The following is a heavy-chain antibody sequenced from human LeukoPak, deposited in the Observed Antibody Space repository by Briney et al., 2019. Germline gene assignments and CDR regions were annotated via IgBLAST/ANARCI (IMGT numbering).Heavy chain of an antibody. CDR2: VSYDGRNE. CDR3: AKDISPTPPFYYGMDV. V-gene: IGHV3-30*04. CDR1: GFIFSDYA. Sequence: GGSLRLSCAASGFIFSDYAMHWVRQAPGKGLEWVALVSYDGRNENYADSVKGRFTISRDNAKNSLYLQMNSLRAEDTALYYCAKDISPTPPFYYGMDVWGQGTTVTVSS. J-gene: IGHJ6*02.